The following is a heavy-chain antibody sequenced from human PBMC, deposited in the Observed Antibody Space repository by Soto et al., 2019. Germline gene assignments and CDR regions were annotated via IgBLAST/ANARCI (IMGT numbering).Heavy chain of an antibody. D-gene: IGHD1-26*01. CDR2: IYYRGST. J-gene: IGHJ6*02. Sequence: SETLSLTCTVSGGSISSHYWSWVRQAPGKGLEWIGHIYYRGSTTYNPSLRSRSTISVDTSNNQFSLKLNSVTTADTAVYYCARDGREASGMDVWGQGTTVTVSS. CDR1: GGSISSHY. CDR3: ARDGREASGMDV. V-gene: IGHV4-59*11.